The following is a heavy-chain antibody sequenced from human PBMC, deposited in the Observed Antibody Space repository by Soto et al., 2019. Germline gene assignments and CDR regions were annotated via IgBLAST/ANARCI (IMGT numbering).Heavy chain of an antibody. CDR2: INHSGST. Sequence: ASETLSLTCAVYGGSFSGYYWSWIRQPPGKGLEWIGEINHSGSTNYNPSHKSRVTISVDTSKNQFSLKLSSVTAADTAVYYCARVFSDSSSFFDPWGQGTLVTVSS. CDR3: ARVFSDSSSFFDP. D-gene: IGHD6-13*01. CDR1: GGSFSGYY. V-gene: IGHV4-34*01. J-gene: IGHJ5*02.